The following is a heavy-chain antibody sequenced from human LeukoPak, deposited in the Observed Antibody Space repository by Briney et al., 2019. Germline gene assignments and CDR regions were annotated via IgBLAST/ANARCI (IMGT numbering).Heavy chain of an antibody. CDR2: IYSGGST. CDR3: ARESHVERDDY. J-gene: IGHJ4*02. CDR1: GFTVSSNY. Sequence: GGSLRLSCAASGFTVSSNYMSWVRQAPGKGLEWVSVIYSGGSTYYANSVKGRFTISRDNSKNTLYLQMNSLRAEVTAVYYCARESHVERDDYWGQGTRVTVSS. D-gene: IGHD1-1*01. V-gene: IGHV3-53*01.